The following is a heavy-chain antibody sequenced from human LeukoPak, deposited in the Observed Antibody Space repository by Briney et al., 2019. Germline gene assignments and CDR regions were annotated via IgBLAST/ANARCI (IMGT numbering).Heavy chain of an antibody. CDR2: SYDTGNT. J-gene: IGHJ1*01. Sequence: PSETLSLTCTVSGGSISTSTYYWAWVRQPPGKGLEWIGSSYDTGNTNYNPSLKSRVTISVDTSKNQFSLDLRSVTAADTAMYYCTRQVGDLYGSGRLLRYFQHWGQGILVTVSS. CDR1: GGSISTSTYY. CDR3: TRQVGDLYGSGRLLRYFQH. V-gene: IGHV4-39*01. D-gene: IGHD3-10*01.